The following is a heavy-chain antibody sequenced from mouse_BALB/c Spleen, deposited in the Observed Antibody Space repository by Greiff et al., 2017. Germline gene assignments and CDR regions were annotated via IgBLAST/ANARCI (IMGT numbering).Heavy chain of an antibody. V-gene: IGHV5-17*02. J-gene: IGHJ3*01. CDR1: GFTFSSFG. CDR3: ARDDYDRFDY. CDR2: ISSGSSTI. D-gene: IGHD2-4*01. Sequence: EVQLVESGGGLVQPGGSRKLSCAASGFTFSSFGMHWVRQAPEKGLEWVAYISSGSSTIYYADTVKGRFTISRDNPKNTLFLQLTSLRSEDTAMYYCARDDYDRFDYWGQGTLVTVSA.